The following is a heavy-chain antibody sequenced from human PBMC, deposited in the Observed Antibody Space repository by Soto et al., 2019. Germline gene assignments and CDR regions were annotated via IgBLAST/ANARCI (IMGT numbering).Heavy chain of an antibody. V-gene: IGHV4-34*01. CDR1: GGSFRGYY. CDR2: INHSGST. D-gene: IGHD2-8*02. CDR3: ARDKITGLFDY. J-gene: IGHJ4*02. Sequence: SSEPLSLTCAVYGGSFRGYYWSWIRQPPGKGLEWIGEINHSGSTNYNSSLKSRVTISVDTSKNQFSLKLTSVTAADTAVYYCARDKITGLFDYWGQGTLVTVSS.